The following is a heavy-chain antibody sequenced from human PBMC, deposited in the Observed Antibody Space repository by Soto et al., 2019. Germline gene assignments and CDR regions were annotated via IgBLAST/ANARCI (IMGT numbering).Heavy chain of an antibody. CDR2: MNPNSGHT. CDR3: ARCPERTGSGSSYFDY. J-gene: IGHJ4*02. CDR1: GYTFTNYD. D-gene: IGHD3-10*01. Sequence: QEQLLQSGAVVEKPGASVKVSCKTSGYTFTNYDFNWVRQANGQRLEWMGWMNPNSGHTGKAQKCQGRVSMTRNASITTAYMELSSLRSEDTAVYYCARCPERTGSGSSYFDYWGQGTPVIVSS. V-gene: IGHV1-8*01.